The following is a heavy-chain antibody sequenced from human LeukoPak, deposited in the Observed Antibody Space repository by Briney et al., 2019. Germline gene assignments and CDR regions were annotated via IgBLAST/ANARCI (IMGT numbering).Heavy chain of an antibody. J-gene: IGHJ2*01. CDR1: GYTFTSYG. CDR3: ARVRRPRTTYYDFWSGSFGYFDL. Sequence: ASVKVSCKASGYTFTSYGISWVRQAPGQGLEWMGWISAYDGNTNYAQKLQGRVTMTTDTSTSTAYMELRSLRSDDTAVYYCARVRRPRTTYYDFWSGSFGYFDLWGRGTLVTVSS. D-gene: IGHD3-3*01. CDR2: ISAYDGNT. V-gene: IGHV1-18*01.